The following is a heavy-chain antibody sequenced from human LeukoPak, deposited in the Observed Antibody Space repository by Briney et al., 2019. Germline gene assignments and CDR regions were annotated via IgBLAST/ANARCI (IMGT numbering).Heavy chain of an antibody. CDR1: GGSISSYY. Sequence: SETLSLTCTVAGGSISSYYWSWIRQPPGKGREWIGYIYYSGSTNYNPSLKSRVTISVDTSKNQFSLKLSSVTAADTAVYYCARVVRYYYGSGSPATYFDYWGQGTLVTVSS. V-gene: IGHV4-59*08. J-gene: IGHJ4*02. D-gene: IGHD3-10*01. CDR3: ARVVRYYYGSGSPATYFDY. CDR2: IYYSGST.